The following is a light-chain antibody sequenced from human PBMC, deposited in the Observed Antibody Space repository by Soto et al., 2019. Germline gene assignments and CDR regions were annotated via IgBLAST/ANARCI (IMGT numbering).Light chain of an antibody. V-gene: IGKV3-20*01. J-gene: IGKJ1*01. CDR3: QQYGSSPWM. Sequence: ESVLTRSPGTVTLSPGGRATLSCRASQGISDTLAWYQQKPGQAPRLLIYGASSRATGIPDRFSGSGSGTDFTLTISRLEPEDFAVYYCQQYGSSPWMFGQGTKVDIK. CDR2: GAS. CDR1: QGISDT.